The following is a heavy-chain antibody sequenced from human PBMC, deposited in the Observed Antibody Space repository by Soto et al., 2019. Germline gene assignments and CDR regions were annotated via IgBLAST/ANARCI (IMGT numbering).Heavy chain of an antibody. J-gene: IGHJ5*02. CDR3: VRELVGGNWFSP. CDR1: GCTFSDDS. CDR2: ISRSTGHV. Sequence: PGGSRRVPCAASGCTFSDDSMNWVRQAPGKGIEWVSYISRSTGHVYYADSVKGRFTISRDNAKNSAYLQMNSLRAEDTAVYYCVRELVGGNWFSPWGQGTLV. V-gene: IGHV3-48*01.